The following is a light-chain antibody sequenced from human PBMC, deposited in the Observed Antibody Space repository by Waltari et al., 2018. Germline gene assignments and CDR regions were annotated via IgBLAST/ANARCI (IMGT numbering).Light chain of an antibody. Sequence: DIVLTQSPRTLSLSPGERATLSCRASQTVTSRFLAWYQPKPGLAPRLLLYGASNRATGIPDRFSGSGSGTDFTLTINRLEPEDFAMYYCQQYTDSPPWAFGEGTKVEI. J-gene: IGKJ1*01. V-gene: IGKV3-20*01. CDR1: QTVTSRF. CDR3: QQYTDSPPWA. CDR2: GAS.